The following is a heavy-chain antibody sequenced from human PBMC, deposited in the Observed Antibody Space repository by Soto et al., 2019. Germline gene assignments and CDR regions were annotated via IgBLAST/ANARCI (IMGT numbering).Heavy chain of an antibody. D-gene: IGHD3-22*01. CDR1: GYSFTSYW. Sequence: PGESLKISCQCSGYSFTSYWIVWVRQMPGKGLEWMGIIYPGDSDTRYSPSFQGQVTISADKSISTAYLQWSSLKASDTAMYYCARAYNYYDSSGYYYDYWGQGTLVTVSS. CDR3: ARAYNYYDSSGYYYDY. J-gene: IGHJ4*02. V-gene: IGHV5-51*01. CDR2: IYPGDSDT.